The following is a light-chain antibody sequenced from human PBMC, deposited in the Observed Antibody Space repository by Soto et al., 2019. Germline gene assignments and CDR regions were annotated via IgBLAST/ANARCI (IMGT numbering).Light chain of an antibody. J-gene: IGLJ2*01. CDR3: QSSESDTHVG. Sequence: NFMLTQTHSVSESPGKTITISCTRSSGSIASNFVQWYRQRPGSAPTIVIYEDNRRPSGVPGRFSGSIDTSSNSASLTVSGLTAEYECDCFFQSSESDTHVGFGVGTKVTVL. CDR2: EDN. CDR1: SGSIASNF. V-gene: IGLV6-57*03.